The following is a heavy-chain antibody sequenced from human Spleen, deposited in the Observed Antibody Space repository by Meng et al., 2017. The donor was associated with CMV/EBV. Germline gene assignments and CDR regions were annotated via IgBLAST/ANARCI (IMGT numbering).Heavy chain of an antibody. V-gene: IGHV1-18*01. CDR3: ARLGYSYGDDY. J-gene: IGHJ4*02. Sequence: ASVKVSCKASVYTFTRYGISWVRQAPGLGLEWMGWISAYNGDTNYAQKLQGRVTMTTDTSTSTAYMELRSLRSDDTAVYYCARLGYSYGDDYWGQGTLVTVSS. D-gene: IGHD5-18*01. CDR2: ISAYNGDT. CDR1: VYTFTRYG.